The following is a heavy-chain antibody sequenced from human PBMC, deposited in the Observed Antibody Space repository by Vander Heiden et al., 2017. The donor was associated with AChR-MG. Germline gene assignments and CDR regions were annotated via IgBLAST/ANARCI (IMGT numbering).Heavy chain of an antibody. CDR1: GYSINRGFS. Sequence: QVQLQESGPGLVKPSEPLSLTCAVSGYSINRGFSWGWSRQPQRQGLEWIGSFFHNEKTYYSPSLKSRVTLSLDTSKNHFALKLTSVSASDTAVYFCARASLDSCTGGSCYSDAFDLWGQGTMVTVSS. D-gene: IGHD2-8*02. CDR3: ARASLDSCTGGSCYSDAFDL. CDR2: FFHNEKT. J-gene: IGHJ3*01. V-gene: IGHV4-38-2*01.